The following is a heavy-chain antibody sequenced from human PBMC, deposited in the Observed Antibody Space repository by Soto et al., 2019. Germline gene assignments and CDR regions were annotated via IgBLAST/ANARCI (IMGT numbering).Heavy chain of an antibody. D-gene: IGHD6-19*01. CDR2: IYYSGST. V-gene: IGHV4-30-4*01. CDR1: GGSISSGDYY. Sequence: SETLSLTCTVSGGSISSGDYYWSWIRQPPGKGLEWIGYIYYSGSTYYNPSLKSRVTISVDTSKNQFSLKLSSVTAADTAVYYCARDSFSSGWYGNFDYWGQGTLVTVSS. J-gene: IGHJ4*02. CDR3: ARDSFSSGWYGNFDY.